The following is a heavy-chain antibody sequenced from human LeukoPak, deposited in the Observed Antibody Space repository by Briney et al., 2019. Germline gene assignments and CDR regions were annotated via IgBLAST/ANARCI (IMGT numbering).Heavy chain of an antibody. CDR2: IIPIFSTT. CDR3: ASNYYGSGSYYNAFDF. V-gene: IGHV1-69*13. D-gene: IGHD3-10*01. J-gene: IGHJ4*02. CDR1: GYTFTSHG. Sequence: GASVKVSCKASGYTFTSHGISWVRQAPGQGLEWMGGIIPIFSTTNYAQKFQGRVTITADESTSTASMELSSLRSEDTAVYYCASNYYGSGSYYNAFDFWGQGTLVTVSS.